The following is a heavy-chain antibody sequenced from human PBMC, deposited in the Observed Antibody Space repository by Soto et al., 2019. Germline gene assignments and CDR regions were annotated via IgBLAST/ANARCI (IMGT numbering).Heavy chain of an antibody. V-gene: IGHV4-30-4*01. CDR2: IYYSGST. J-gene: IGHJ4*02. Sequence: LSLTCTVSGGSISSGDYYWSWIRQPPGKGLEWIGYIYYSGSTYYNPSLKSRVTISVDTSKNQFSLKLSSVTAADTAVYYCASGSLYDSSGYYGGYFDYWGQGTLVTVSS. CDR3: ASGSLYDSSGYYGGYFDY. CDR1: GGSISSGDYY. D-gene: IGHD3-22*01.